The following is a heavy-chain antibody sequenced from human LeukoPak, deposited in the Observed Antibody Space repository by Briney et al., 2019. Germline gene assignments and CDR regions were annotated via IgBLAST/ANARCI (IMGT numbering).Heavy chain of an antibody. Sequence: PGGSLRLSCAASGFTFTDYYMSWVRQAPGKGLEWVANIKQDGSDKYYVDSVKGRFTVSRDNAKKFLYLQMNSLRADDTAVYYCASVSPLAGIKIWGQGTVVTVSS. D-gene: IGHD2/OR15-2a*01. J-gene: IGHJ3*02. V-gene: IGHV3-7*01. CDR1: GFTFTDYY. CDR2: IKQDGSDK. CDR3: ASVSPLAGIKI.